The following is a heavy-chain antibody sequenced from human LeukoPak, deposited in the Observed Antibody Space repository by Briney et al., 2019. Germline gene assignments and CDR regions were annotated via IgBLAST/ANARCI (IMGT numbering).Heavy chain of an antibody. CDR3: ARATTVATTANFDY. CDR1: GGTFSSYA. CDR2: IIPILGIA. J-gene: IGHJ4*02. D-gene: IGHD4-23*01. Sequence: GSSVKVSCKASGGTFSSYAISWVRQAPGQGLEWMGRIIPILGIANYAQKFQGRVTITADKSTSTAYMELSSLRSEDTAVYYCARATTVATTANFDYWGQGTLVTASS. V-gene: IGHV1-69*04.